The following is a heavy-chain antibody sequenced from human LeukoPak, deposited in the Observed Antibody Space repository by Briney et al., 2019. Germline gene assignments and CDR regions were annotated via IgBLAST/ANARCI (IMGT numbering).Heavy chain of an antibody. J-gene: IGHJ3*02. CDR2: IYYSGST. CDR1: GGSISSYY. Sequence: PSETLSLTCTVSGGSISSYYWSWIRQPPGKGLEWIGYIYYSGSTNYNPSLKSRVTISVYTSKNQFSLKLRSVTAADTAVYYCARDRRWELLQGAAFDIWGQGTMVTVSS. D-gene: IGHD1-26*01. V-gene: IGHV4-59*01. CDR3: ARDRRWELLQGAAFDI.